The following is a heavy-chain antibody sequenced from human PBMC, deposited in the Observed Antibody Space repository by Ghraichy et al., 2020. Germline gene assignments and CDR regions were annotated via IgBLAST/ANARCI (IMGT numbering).Heavy chain of an antibody. V-gene: IGHV3-15*01. CDR2: IKSKTDGGTT. CDR1: GFTFSNAW. CDR3: TTTKKTRAFDH. J-gene: IGHJ4*02. Sequence: GGSLRLSCAASGFTFSNAWMSWVRQAPGKGLEWVGRIKSKTDGGTTDYAAPVKGRFSISRDDSKNTLYLQMNRLKTEDTAVYYCTTTKKTRAFDHWGQGIFVTGSS. D-gene: IGHD2-2*01.